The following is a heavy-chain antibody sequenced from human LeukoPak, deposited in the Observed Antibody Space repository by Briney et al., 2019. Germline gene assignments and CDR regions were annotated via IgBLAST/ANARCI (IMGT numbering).Heavy chain of an antibody. CDR1: GFTFSNAW. D-gene: IGHD3-22*01. CDR3: ARENYYDRLYAFDI. Sequence: GGSLRLSCAASGFTFSNAWMSWVRQAPGKGLEWVANIKQDGSEKYYVDSVKGRFTISRDNAKNSLYLQMNSLRAEDTAVYYCARENYYDRLYAFDIWGQGTMVTVSS. CDR2: IKQDGSEK. V-gene: IGHV3-7*01. J-gene: IGHJ3*02.